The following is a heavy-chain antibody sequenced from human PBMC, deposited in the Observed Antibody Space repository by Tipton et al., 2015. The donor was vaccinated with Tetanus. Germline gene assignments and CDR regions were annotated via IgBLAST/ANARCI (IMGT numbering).Heavy chain of an antibody. D-gene: IGHD5-24*01. CDR3: ARTTRRWLHPDF. J-gene: IGHJ4*02. CDR1: GGSMTDFY. Sequence: TLSLTCNVSGGSMTDFYWSWIRQAPGKGLEWIAYIFSTGRTQYNPSLKSRVTISIDTAKNQFSLHLSSVTAADTAIYYCARTTRRWLHPDFWGQGTLVTVSA. CDR2: IFSTGRT. V-gene: IGHV4-59*01.